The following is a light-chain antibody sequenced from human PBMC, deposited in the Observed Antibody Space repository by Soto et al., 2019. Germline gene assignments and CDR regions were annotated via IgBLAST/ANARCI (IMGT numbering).Light chain of an antibody. CDR1: QSVSSSY. J-gene: IGKJ1*01. V-gene: IGKV3-20*01. CDR2: GAS. Sequence: ELVLTQSPGTLSLSPGERATLSCRASQSVSSSYLAWYQQKPGQAPRLLIYGASSRATGIPDRFSGSGSGTDFTLTISSLQPEDFAVYYCHQYDNWWTFGQGTKVDIK. CDR3: HQYDNWWT.